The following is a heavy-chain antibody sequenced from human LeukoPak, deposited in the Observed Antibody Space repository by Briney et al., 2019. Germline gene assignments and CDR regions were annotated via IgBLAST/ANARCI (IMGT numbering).Heavy chain of an antibody. CDR3: ASYCSSTSCPHRRAFDI. CDR1: GGSISSSSYY. Sequence: PSETLSLTCTVSGGSISSSSYYWGWIRQPPGKGLEWIGSIYYSGSTYYNPSLKSRVTISVDTSKNQFSLKLSSVTAADTAVYYCASYCSSTSCPHRRAFDIWGQGTMATVSS. D-gene: IGHD2-2*01. V-gene: IGHV4-39*01. J-gene: IGHJ3*02. CDR2: IYYSGST.